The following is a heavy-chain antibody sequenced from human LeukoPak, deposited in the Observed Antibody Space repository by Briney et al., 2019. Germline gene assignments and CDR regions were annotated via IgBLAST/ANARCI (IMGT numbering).Heavy chain of an antibody. Sequence: KTSETLSLTCAVYGGSFSSYYWSWIRQPAGKGLEWIGRIYTSGSTNYNPSLKSRVTMSVDTSKNQFSLKLSSVTAADTAVYYCARDGGYSNWFDPWGQGTLVTVSS. D-gene: IGHD2-21*01. CDR2: IYTSGST. CDR1: GGSFSSYY. CDR3: ARDGGYSNWFDP. J-gene: IGHJ5*02. V-gene: IGHV4-4*07.